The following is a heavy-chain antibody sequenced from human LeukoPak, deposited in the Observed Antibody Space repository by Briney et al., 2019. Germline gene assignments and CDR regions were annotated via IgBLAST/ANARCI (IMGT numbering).Heavy chain of an antibody. CDR1: GYTFTSYD. Sequence: ASVKVSCKASGYTFTSYDINWVRQATGQGLEWMGWISAYNGNTNYAQKFQGRVTMTTDTSTSTAYMERRSLRSDDTAVYYCARADNRIVAVTADTYDYWGQGTLVTVSS. CDR3: ARADNRIVAVTADTYDY. V-gene: IGHV1-18*01. CDR2: ISAYNGNT. J-gene: IGHJ4*02. D-gene: IGHD2-21*02.